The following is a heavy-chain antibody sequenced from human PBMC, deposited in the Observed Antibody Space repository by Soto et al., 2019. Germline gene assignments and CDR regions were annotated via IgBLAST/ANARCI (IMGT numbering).Heavy chain of an antibody. CDR1: RYTLTELS. D-gene: IGHD3-16*02. J-gene: IGHJ4*02. CDR2: FDAEDGAA. V-gene: IGHV1-24*01. CDR3: ATDLFPDYADAWVTFRPADY. Sequence: ASVKVSCKVSRYTLTELSMHWARQAPGKGLEWMGVFDAEDGAASYAQNFQGRVTMTVDTSTDTAYMEVTSLRSEDTAVYYCATDLFPDYADAWVTFRPADYWGQGTQVTVS.